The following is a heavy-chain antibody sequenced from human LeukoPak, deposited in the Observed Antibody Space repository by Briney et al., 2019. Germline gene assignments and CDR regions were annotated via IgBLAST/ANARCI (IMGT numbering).Heavy chain of an antibody. CDR2: ISYDGSNK. CDR1: GFTFSSYG. CDR3: TKEGYYGSGSFPDY. J-gene: IGHJ4*02. V-gene: IGHV3-30*18. D-gene: IGHD3-10*01. Sequence: GRSLRLSCAVSGFTFSSYGMHWVRQAPGKGLKWVAVISYDGSNKYYAESVEGRFTISRDNSQNTLSLQMNRLRPDDTALYYRTKEGYYGSGSFPDYWGQGTLVTVSS.